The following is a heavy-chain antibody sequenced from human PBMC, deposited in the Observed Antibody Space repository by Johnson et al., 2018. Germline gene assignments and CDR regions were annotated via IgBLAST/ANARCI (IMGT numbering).Heavy chain of an antibody. D-gene: IGHD6-19*01. Sequence: VQLVQSGGGVVQPGRSLRLSCAASGFTFSSYAMSWVRQAPGKGLEWVSAISGSGGSTYYADSVKGRFTISRDNAKNSLYLQMNSLGAGDTAWYYCTRAARQWLARDALRSWGQGTMVTVSS. V-gene: IGHV3-23*04. CDR2: ISGSGGST. CDR3: TRAARQWLARDALRS. CDR1: GFTFSSYA. J-gene: IGHJ3*02.